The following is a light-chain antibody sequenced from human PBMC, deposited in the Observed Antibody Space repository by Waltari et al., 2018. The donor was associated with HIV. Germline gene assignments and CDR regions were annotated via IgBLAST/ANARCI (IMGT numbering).Light chain of an antibody. CDR2: EVS. Sequence: QSALTQPASVSGSPGQSITISCTGTSRDVGGYNYVSWYQQHPVKAPKLMIYEVSNRPSGVSNRFSGSKSGNTASLTISGLQAEDEADYYCSSYTSSSTPHVVFGGGTKLTVL. J-gene: IGLJ2*01. V-gene: IGLV2-14*01. CDR3: SSYTSSSTPHVV. CDR1: SRDVGGYNY.